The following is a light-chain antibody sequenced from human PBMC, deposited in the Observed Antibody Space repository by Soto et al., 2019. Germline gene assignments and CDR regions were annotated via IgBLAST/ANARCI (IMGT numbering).Light chain of an antibody. CDR1: TSNIGSNY. CDR2: RNN. V-gene: IGLV1-47*01. CDR3: ATWDDSLNGFYV. J-gene: IGLJ1*01. Sequence: QSVLTQPPSASGTPGQGVTISCSGSTSNIGSNYVYWYQQLPGTAPKLLIYRNNQRPSGVPDRFSGSKSGTSASLATSGLRSDDEADYFCATWDDSLNGFYVFGTGTKVTVL.